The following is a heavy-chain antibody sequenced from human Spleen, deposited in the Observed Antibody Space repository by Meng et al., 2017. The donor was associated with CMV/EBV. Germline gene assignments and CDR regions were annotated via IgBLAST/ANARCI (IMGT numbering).Heavy chain of an antibody. CDR2: INHSGST. CDR3: ARAVLAKRYFDL. Sequence: LTCGVYGGSFSGYYWSWIRQPPGKGLEWIGEINHSGSTNYNPSLKSRVTISVDTSKNQFSLKLSSVTAADTAVYYCARAVLAKRYFDLWGRGTLVTVSS. V-gene: IGHV4-34*01. J-gene: IGHJ2*01. CDR1: GGSFSGYY. D-gene: IGHD3-3*01.